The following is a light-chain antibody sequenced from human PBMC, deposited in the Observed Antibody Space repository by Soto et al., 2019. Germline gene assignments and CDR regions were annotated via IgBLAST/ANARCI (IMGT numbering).Light chain of an antibody. CDR2: EAA. V-gene: IGKV1-5*01. Sequence: DIQMTQSPSTLSASIGDRVTITCRASQNIYKWLAWYQQKPQKAPKLLIFEAAALETGVSPRFSGSGSGTEFTLTISSLQPDDFATYYCQQYERYPLTFGGGTKVDIK. J-gene: IGKJ4*01. CDR1: QNIYKW. CDR3: QQYERYPLT.